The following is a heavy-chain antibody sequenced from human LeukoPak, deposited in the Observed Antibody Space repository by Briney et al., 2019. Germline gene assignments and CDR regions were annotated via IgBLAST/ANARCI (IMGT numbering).Heavy chain of an antibody. CDR1: GFTFSSYA. D-gene: IGHD6-13*01. CDR3: AKSHLQIAAASFDY. J-gene: IGHJ4*02. V-gene: IGHV3-23*01. CDR2: VSGSGGST. Sequence: PGGSLRHSCAASGFTFSSYAMSWVRQAPGKGLEWVSAVSGSGGSTYYAHSVKGRFTISRDNSKNTLYLQMNSLKAEDTAVYYCAKSHLQIAAASFDYWGQGTLVTVSS.